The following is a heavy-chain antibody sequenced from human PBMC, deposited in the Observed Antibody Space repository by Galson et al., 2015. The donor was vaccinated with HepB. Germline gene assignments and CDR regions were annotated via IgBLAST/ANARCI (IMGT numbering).Heavy chain of an antibody. Sequence: SLRLSCAASGFTFSSYAMHWVRQAPGKGLEWVAVISYDGSNKYYADSVKGRFTISRDNSKNTLYLQMNSLRAEDTAVYYCARDSGSYFGYFDYWGQGTLVTVSS. CDR2: ISYDGSNK. J-gene: IGHJ4*02. CDR1: GFTFSSYA. CDR3: ARDSGSYFGYFDY. V-gene: IGHV3-30-3*01. D-gene: IGHD1-26*01.